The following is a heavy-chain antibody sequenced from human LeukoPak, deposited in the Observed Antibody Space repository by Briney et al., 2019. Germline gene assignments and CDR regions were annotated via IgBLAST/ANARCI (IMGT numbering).Heavy chain of an antibody. V-gene: IGHV4-61*09. CDR3: AREHTTTDILTGYQPSGNFDY. D-gene: IGHD3-9*01. CDR1: GGSISSGFYY. Sequence: SETLSLTCTVSGGSISSGFYYWSWIRQPAGKGLEWIGHISTSGSTNYNPSLKSRVTMSVDTSKNQFSLKLSSVTAADTAVYYCAREHTTTDILTGYQPSGNFDYWGQGTLVTVSS. J-gene: IGHJ4*02. CDR2: ISTSGST.